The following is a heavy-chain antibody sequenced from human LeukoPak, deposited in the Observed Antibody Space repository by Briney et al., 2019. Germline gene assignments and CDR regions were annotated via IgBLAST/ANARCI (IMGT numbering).Heavy chain of an antibody. CDR3: ARDFRGCMDV. J-gene: IGHJ6*02. D-gene: IGHD3-10*01. CDR2: IRTEGDT. CDR1: GFTFSNYW. V-gene: IGHV3-13*04. Sequence: PGGSLGLSCAASGFTFSNYWMHWVRQVPGKGLQWVSAIRTEGDTYYLDSVKGRFTISRDNAKNALYLQMNSLTAGDTAVYYCARDFRGCMDVWGQGTTVTVSS.